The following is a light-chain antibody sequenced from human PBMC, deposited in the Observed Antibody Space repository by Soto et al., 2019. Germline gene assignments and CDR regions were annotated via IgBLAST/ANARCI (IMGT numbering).Light chain of an antibody. CDR2: RNN. V-gene: IGLV1-47*01. J-gene: IGLJ3*02. CDR3: ATWDDSLSGRV. CDR1: NSNIGNHY. Sequence: SVLTQPPSASATPGQRVTISCSGSNSNIGNHYVYWYQQLPGTAPKLLIYRNNERPSGVPDRFSGSKSGTSASLAISGLRSEDEADYYCATWDDSLSGRVFGGGTKLTVL.